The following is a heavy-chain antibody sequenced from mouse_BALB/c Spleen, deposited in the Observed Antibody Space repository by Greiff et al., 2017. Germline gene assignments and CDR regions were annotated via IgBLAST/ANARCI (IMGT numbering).Heavy chain of an antibody. CDR1: GFTFSSYA. V-gene: IGHV5-6-5*01. J-gene: IGHJ3*01. Sequence: EVNLVESGGGLVKPGGSLTLSCAASGFTFSSYAMSWVRQTPEKRLEWVASISSGGSTYYPDSVKGRFTISRDNARNILYLQMSSLRSEDTAMYYCARGDPFAYWGQGTLVTVSA. CDR2: ISSGGST. CDR3: ARGDPFAY.